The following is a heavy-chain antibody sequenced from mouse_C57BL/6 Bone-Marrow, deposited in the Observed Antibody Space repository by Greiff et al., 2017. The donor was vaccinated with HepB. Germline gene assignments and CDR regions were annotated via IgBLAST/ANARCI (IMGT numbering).Heavy chain of an antibody. J-gene: IGHJ2*01. CDR1: GFNIKDDY. V-gene: IGHV14-4*01. CDR3: TTGSADY. D-gene: IGHD3-2*02. Sequence: VQLQQSGAELVRPGASVKLSCTVSGFNIKDDYMHWVKQRPEQGLEWIGWIDPENGDTEYASKFQGKATITANTTSNTAYLQLSSLTSEDTAVYYCTTGSADYWGQGTTLTVSS. CDR2: IDPENGDT.